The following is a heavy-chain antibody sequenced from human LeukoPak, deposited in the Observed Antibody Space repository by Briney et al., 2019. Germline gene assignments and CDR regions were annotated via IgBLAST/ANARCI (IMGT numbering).Heavy chain of an antibody. CDR1: GYTFTSYG. CDR2: ISAYNGNT. CDR3: AREGFYGSGSYQRYYFDN. Sequence: ASVKVSCKASGYTFTSYGISWVRQAPGQGLEWMGWISAYNGNTNYAQKLQDRVTMTTDTSTSTAYMELRSLRSDDTAVYYCAREGFYGSGSYQRYYFDNWGQGTLVTVSS. J-gene: IGHJ4*02. V-gene: IGHV1-18*04. D-gene: IGHD3-10*01.